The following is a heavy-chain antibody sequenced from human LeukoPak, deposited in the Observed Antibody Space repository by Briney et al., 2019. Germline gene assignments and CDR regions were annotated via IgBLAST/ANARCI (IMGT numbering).Heavy chain of an antibody. J-gene: IGHJ4*02. V-gene: IGHV4-59*08. CDR1: GGYISSYY. D-gene: IGHD3-22*01. CDR2: IYNSGST. Sequence: SETLSLTCTVSGGYISSYYWSWIRQPPGKGLEWIGYIYNSGSTNYNPSLKSRVTISVDTSKNQISLKLNSVTAADTAVYYCARVMGDGSGYYPFDYWGQGTLVTVSS. CDR3: ARVMGDGSGYYPFDY.